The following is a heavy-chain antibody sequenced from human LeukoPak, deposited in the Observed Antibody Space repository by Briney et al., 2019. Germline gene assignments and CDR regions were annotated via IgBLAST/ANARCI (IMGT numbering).Heavy chain of an antibody. V-gene: IGHV1-8*03. Sequence: ASVKVSCKAPGGTFSSYAISWVRQAPGQGLEWMGWMNPNSGNTGYAQKFQGRVTITRNTSISTAYMELSSLRSEDTAVYYCARGDYDFWSGYWSYYYYYMDVWGKGTTVTVSS. CDR2: MNPNSGNT. CDR1: GGTFSSYA. J-gene: IGHJ6*03. CDR3: ARGDYDFWSGYWSYYYYYMDV. D-gene: IGHD3-3*01.